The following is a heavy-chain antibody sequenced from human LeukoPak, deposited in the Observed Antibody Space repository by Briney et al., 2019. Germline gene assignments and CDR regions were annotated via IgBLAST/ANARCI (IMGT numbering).Heavy chain of an antibody. D-gene: IGHD3-22*01. V-gene: IGHV1-69*05. CDR3: ARGGSSGFDY. J-gene: IGHJ4*02. CDR2: IIPIFGTA. Sequence: SVKVSCKASGGTFSSYAISWVRQAPGPGLEWMGRIIPIFGTANYAQKFQGRVTITTDESTSTAYMELSSLRSEDTAVYYCARGGSSGFDYWGQGTLVTVSS. CDR1: GGTFSSYA.